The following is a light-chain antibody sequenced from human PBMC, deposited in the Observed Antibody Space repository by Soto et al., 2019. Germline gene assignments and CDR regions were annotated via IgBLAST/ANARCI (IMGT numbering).Light chain of an antibody. Sequence: DIQMTQSPSTLSASVGDRVTITCRASQSISSWLAWYQQKPGKAPKLLIYDASSLESGVPSRFSGSGSGTEFTLTISSLQPDDLATYYCQQYNSQWTFGQGTKVDIK. V-gene: IGKV1-5*01. CDR3: QQYNSQWT. J-gene: IGKJ1*01. CDR1: QSISSW. CDR2: DAS.